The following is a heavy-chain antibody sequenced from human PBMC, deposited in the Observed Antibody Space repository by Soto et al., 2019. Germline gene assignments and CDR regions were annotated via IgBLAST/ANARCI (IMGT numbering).Heavy chain of an antibody. CDR2: IYYDGNS. D-gene: IGHD5-12*01. J-gene: IGHJ5*02. Sequence: PSETLSLTCTASGGSINSGDYYWTWVRQPPGKGLEWIGYIYYDGNSQHNPPLKSRVTMSIDTSKNQFSLNLSSVTAADTAVYYCARDRRWLPRGPNNWLDLWGQGTQVTVSS. V-gene: IGHV4-30-4*01. CDR3: ARDRRWLPRGPNNWLDL. CDR1: GGSINSGDYY.